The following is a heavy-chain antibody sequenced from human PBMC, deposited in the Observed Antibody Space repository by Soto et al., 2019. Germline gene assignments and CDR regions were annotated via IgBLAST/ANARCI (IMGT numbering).Heavy chain of an antibody. D-gene: IGHD4-4*01. CDR2: INAGNGNT. V-gene: IGHV1-3*01. CDR3: ARDQPYYNSNYAYYDYCKDV. Sequence: ASVKVSCKASGYTLTSYAMHWVRQAPGQRLEWMGWINAGNGNTKYSQRFQGRVTITRDTSASTAYMELSSLRSEDTAVYYCARDQPYYNSNYAYYDYCKDVCGKGTTVTVS. CDR1: GYTLTSYA. J-gene: IGHJ6*03.